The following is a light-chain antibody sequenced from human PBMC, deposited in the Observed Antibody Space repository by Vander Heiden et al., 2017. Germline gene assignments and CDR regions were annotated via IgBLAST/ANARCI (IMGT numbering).Light chain of an antibody. CDR1: NTGSKS. CDR2: DDS. V-gene: IGLV3-21*02. J-gene: IGLJ3*02. CDR3: QVWDSSSDHWV. Sequence: SYVLTQPPSVSVAPGQTARITCGVNNTGSKSVHWYQQKPGEAPVLVVYDDSDRPSGIPGRFSGSNSGNTATLTSSRGEAGDEADYYGQVWDSSSDHWVFGGGTKLTVL.